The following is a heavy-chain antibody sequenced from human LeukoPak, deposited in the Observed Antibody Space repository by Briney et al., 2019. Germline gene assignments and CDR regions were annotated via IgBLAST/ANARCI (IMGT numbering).Heavy chain of an antibody. Sequence: GASVQVSCKASGYTFTSYAMNWVRQAPGQGLEWMGCINTNTWNPKFPHGFTGRFVFSLDSSVSTVYLQISSLKAEDTAVYYCARGEWLVRGRDAFDIWGQGTMVTVSS. CDR1: GYTFTSYA. D-gene: IGHD6-19*01. CDR2: INTNTWNP. CDR3: ARGEWLVRGRDAFDI. V-gene: IGHV7-4-1*02. J-gene: IGHJ3*02.